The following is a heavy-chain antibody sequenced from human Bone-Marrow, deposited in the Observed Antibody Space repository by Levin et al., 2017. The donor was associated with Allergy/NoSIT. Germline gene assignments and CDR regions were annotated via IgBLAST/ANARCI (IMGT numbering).Heavy chain of an antibody. CDR1: GFTFSDYY. D-gene: IGHD4-17*01. CDR2: ISSSGNTI. J-gene: IGHJ4*02. CDR3: ARGATVTPRDFGY. Sequence: KSGGSLRLSCAASGFTFSDYYMNWIRQAPGKGLEWVSYISSSGNTISYADSVKGRFTVSRDNAKDSMYLQMNSLRAEDTAVYYCARGATVTPRDFGYWGQGTLVTVSS. V-gene: IGHV3-11*01.